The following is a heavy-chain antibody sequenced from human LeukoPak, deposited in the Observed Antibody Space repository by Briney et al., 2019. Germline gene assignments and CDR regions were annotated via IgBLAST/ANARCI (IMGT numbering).Heavy chain of an antibody. J-gene: IGHJ6*02. CDR2: FDPEDGET. D-gene: IGHD2-8*01. CDR1: GYTLTELS. CDR3: PTWVYAIRQSPYYYGMDV. Sequence: ASVKVSCKVSGYTLTELSMHWVRQAPGKGLEWMGGFDPEDGETIYAQKFQGRVTMTEDTSTDTAYMELSSLRSEDTAVYYCPTWVYAIRQSPYYYGMDVWGQGTTVTVSS. V-gene: IGHV1-24*01.